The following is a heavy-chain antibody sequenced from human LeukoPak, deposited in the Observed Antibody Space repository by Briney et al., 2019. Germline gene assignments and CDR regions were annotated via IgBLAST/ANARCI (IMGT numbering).Heavy chain of an antibody. Sequence: GGSLRLSCAASGFTFSRYWMSWVRQAAGKGLEGVANIKQDGREKYYVDSVKGRFTISRDNAKNSLYLQMNSLRAEDTAVYYCARGRYCSSTSCRFDYWGQGTLVTVSS. D-gene: IGHD2-2*01. V-gene: IGHV3-7*04. CDR3: ARGRYCSSTSCRFDY. CDR2: IKQDGREK. CDR1: GFTFSRYW. J-gene: IGHJ4*02.